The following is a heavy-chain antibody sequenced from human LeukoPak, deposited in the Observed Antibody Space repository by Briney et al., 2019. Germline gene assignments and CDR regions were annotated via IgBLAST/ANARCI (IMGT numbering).Heavy chain of an antibody. CDR3: TSNHDSSGYTPDY. CDR2: IRTKAYGGTT. Sequence: GGSLRLSCAASGFTFSSYWMSWIRQAPGKGLEWVGFIRTKAYGGTTEYAASVKGRFTISRDDSKSIAYLQMNSLKTEDTALYYCTSNHDSSGYTPDYWGQGTLVTVSS. J-gene: IGHJ4*02. V-gene: IGHV3-49*03. D-gene: IGHD3-22*01. CDR1: GFTFSSYW.